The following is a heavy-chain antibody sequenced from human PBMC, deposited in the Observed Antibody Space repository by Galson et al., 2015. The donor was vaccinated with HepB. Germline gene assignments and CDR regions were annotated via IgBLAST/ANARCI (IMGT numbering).Heavy chain of an antibody. CDR2: ISSSRSNI. CDR3: ARDLHLLWSQGFDS. V-gene: IGHV3-48*02. CDR1: GFTFSHYS. D-gene: IGHD3-10*01. J-gene: IGHJ4*02. Sequence: SLRLSCAVSGFTFSHYSMNWVRQAPGKGLEWISYISSSRSNIYYSDSVKGRFTISRDNVKNSLFLHMNRLRDEDTAVYYCARDLHLLWSQGFDSWGQGTLVTV.